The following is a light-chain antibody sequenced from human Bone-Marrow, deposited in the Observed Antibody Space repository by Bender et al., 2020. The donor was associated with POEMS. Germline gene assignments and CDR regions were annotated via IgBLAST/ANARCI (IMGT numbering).Light chain of an antibody. J-gene: IGLJ2*01. CDR3: QSWGSNTAV. V-gene: IGLV3-1*01. Sequence: SYELTQPPSVSVSPGQTATITCSGEKLGEEYACWYQQKPGQSPVVVIYQDTKRPSGIPERFSGSTSGNTASLTISGTHIEDEADYYCQSWGSNTAVFGGGTKLTVL. CDR2: QDT. CDR1: KLGEEY.